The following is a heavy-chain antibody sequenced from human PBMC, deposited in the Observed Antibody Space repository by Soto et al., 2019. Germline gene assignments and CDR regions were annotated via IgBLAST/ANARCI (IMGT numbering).Heavy chain of an antibody. CDR2: IYYSGST. V-gene: IGHV4-30-4*01. D-gene: IGHD3-3*01. J-gene: IGHJ5*02. CDR3: ARVGYDFWSGYYTGGGDWFDP. CDR1: GGSISSGDYY. Sequence: QVQLQESGPGLVKPSQTLSLTCTVSGGSISSGDYYWSWIRQPPGKGLEWIGYIYYSGSTYYNPSLKSRVTISVDTSKNQFSLKLSSVTAAYTAVYYCARVGYDFWSGYYTGGGDWFDPWGQGTLVTVSS.